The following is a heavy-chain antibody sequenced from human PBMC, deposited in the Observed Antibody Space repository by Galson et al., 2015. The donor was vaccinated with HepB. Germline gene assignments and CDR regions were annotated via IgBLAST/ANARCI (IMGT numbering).Heavy chain of an antibody. Sequence: SCKVSGYTLTELSMHWVRQAPGKGLEWMGGFDPEDGETIYAQKFQGRVTMTEDTSTDTAYMELSSLRSEDTAVYYCATVYYYDSSGYYTAFDIWGQGTMVTVSS. CDR3: ATVYYYDSSGYYTAFDI. CDR2: FDPEDGET. D-gene: IGHD3-22*01. CDR1: GYTLTELS. J-gene: IGHJ3*02. V-gene: IGHV1-24*01.